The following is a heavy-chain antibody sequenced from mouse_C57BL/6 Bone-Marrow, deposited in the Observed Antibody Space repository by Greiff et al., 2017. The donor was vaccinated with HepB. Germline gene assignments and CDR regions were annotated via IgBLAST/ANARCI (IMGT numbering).Heavy chain of an antibody. J-gene: IGHJ2*01. CDR1: GYTFTSYW. CDR3: ARPFIDTTVVHFDY. D-gene: IGHD1-1*01. Sequence: VQLQQPGAELAKPGASVKMSCKASGYTFTSYWITWVKQRPGQGLEWIGDIYPGSGSTNYNEKFKSKATLTVDTSSSTAYMQLSSLTSEDSAVYYCARPFIDTTVVHFDYWGQGTTLTVSS. V-gene: IGHV1-55*01. CDR2: IYPGSGST.